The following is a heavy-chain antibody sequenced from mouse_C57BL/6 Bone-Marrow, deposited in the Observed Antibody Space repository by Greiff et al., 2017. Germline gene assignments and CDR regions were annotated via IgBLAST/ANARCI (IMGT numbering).Heavy chain of an antibody. CDR2: LDPENGDT. CDR1: GFTITDDY. Sequence: DVKLQESGAELVRPGASVKLSCTASGFTITDDYMHWVKQRPEQGLEWIGWLDPENGDTEYASKFQGKATITADTSSNTAYLQLSSLTSEDTAVYYCTTRKNWGQGTTLTVSS. J-gene: IGHJ2*01. CDR3: TTRKN. V-gene: IGHV14-4*01.